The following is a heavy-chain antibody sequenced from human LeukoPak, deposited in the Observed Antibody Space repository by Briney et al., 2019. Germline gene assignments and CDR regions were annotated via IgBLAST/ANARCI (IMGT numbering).Heavy chain of an antibody. Sequence: SVKVSCKASGGTFSSYAISWVRQAPGQGLEWMGGIIPIFGTANYAQKFQGRVTTTADESTSTAYMELSSLRSEDTAVYYCARGEGASSKRIYDFWSGYFDYWGQGTLVTVSS. J-gene: IGHJ4*02. V-gene: IGHV1-69*13. CDR3: ARGEGASSKRIYDFWSGYFDY. CDR1: GGTFSSYA. D-gene: IGHD3-3*01. CDR2: IIPIFGTA.